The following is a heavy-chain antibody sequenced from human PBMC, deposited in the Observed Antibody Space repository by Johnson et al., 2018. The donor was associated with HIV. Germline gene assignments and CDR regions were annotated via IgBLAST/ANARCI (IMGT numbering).Heavy chain of an antibody. CDR1: GFTFSSYA. CDR2: ISGSGGST. D-gene: IGHD6-13*01. J-gene: IGHJ3*02. Sequence: VQLVESGGGLVQPGGSLRLSCAASGFTFSSYAMSWVRQAPGKGLEWVSAISGSGGSTYYADSVKGRFTISRDNSKNTLYLQMNSLRAEDKAIYHCARATSASGTDNDAFDIWGQGTMVTVSS. CDR3: ARATSASGTDNDAFDI. V-gene: IGHV3-23*04.